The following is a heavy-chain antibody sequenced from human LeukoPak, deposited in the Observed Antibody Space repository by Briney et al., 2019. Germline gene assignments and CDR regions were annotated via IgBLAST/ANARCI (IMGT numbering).Heavy chain of an antibody. D-gene: IGHD3-22*01. V-gene: IGHV1-69*06. CDR2: IIPIFGTA. Sequence: SVKVSCKASGGTFSSYAISWVRQAPGQGLEWMGGIIPIFGTANYAQKFQGRVTMTEDTSTDTAYMELSSLRSEDTAVYYCATGGYYDSSGYYMVPLDYWGQGTLVTVSS. CDR1: GGTFSSYA. CDR3: ATGGYYDSSGYYMVPLDY. J-gene: IGHJ4*02.